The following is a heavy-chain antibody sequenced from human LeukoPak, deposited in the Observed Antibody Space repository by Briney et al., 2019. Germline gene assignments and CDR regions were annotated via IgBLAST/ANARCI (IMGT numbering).Heavy chain of an antibody. V-gene: IGHV1-2*02. J-gene: IGHJ4*02. D-gene: IGHD1-26*01. CDR3: ARDLLSSYAR. Sequence: ASVKVSCKTSGYSENFYGITWVRQVAGQGLEWMGWINPNSGGTNYAQKFQGRVTMTRDTSISTAYMELSRLRSDDTAVYYCARDLLSSYARWGQGTLVTVSS. CDR1: GYSENFYG. CDR2: INPNSGGT.